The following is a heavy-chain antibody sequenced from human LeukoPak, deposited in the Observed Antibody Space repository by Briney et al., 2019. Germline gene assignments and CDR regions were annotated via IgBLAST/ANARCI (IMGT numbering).Heavy chain of an antibody. V-gene: IGHV3-21*04. CDR2: ISSSSSYI. CDR3: AVSNYWYPFGD. CDR1: GFTFSSYS. J-gene: IGHJ4*02. Sequence: GGSLRLSCAASGFTFSSYSMNWVRQAQGKGLEWVSSISSSSSYIFYADSVKGRLTISTVNATNSLYLQMNSLRAEDTAIYYWAVSNYWYPFGDGGQGTRVTV. D-gene: IGHD4-11*01.